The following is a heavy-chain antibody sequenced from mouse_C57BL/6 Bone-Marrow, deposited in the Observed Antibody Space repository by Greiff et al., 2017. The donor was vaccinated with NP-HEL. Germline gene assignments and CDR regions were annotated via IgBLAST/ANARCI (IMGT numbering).Heavy chain of an antibody. J-gene: IGHJ4*01. V-gene: IGHV5-4*01. Sequence: EVQGVESGGGLVKPGGSLKLSCAASGFTFSSYAMSWVRQTPEKRLEWVATISDGGSYTYYPDNVKGRFTISRDNAKNNLYLQMSHLKSEDTAMYYCARDPHYYGSSYYYAMDYWGQGTSVTVSS. CDR2: ISDGGSYT. CDR1: GFTFSSYA. CDR3: ARDPHYYGSSYYYAMDY. D-gene: IGHD1-1*01.